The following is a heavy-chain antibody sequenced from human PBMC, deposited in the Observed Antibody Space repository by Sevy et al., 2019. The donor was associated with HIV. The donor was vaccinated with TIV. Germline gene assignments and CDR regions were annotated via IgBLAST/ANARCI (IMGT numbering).Heavy chain of an antibody. J-gene: IGHJ4*02. D-gene: IGHD1-1*01. V-gene: IGHV5-51*01. CDR2: IHFANSNT. CDR1: GYKFTSFW. CDR3: ESPTDTGGLDY. Sequence: GESLKISCSGSGYKFTSFWIGWVRQKPWKGLEWMGDIHFANSNTKYSPSFQGQVTISADKSIHTAYLQWSSLKASDTAVYYCESPTDTGGLDYWGQGTLVTVSS.